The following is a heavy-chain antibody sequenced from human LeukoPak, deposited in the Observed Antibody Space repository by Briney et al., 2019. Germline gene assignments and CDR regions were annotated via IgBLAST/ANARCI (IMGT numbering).Heavy chain of an antibody. CDR2: IYYSGST. D-gene: IGHD4-23*01. V-gene: IGHV4-59*01. J-gene: IGHJ4*02. CDR3: ARLYGGPVV. Sequence: PSETLSLTCTVSGASISSYYWNWIRQPPGKGLEWIGEIYYSGSTNYNPSLKSRVTISLDTSKNQFSLKLSSVTAADTAVYFCARLYGGPVVWGQGTLITVSS. CDR1: GASISSYY.